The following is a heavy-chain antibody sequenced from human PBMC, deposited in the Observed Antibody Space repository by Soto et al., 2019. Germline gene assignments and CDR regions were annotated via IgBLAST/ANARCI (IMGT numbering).Heavy chain of an antibody. V-gene: IGHV3-23*01. CDR2: ISGSGGST. Sequence: EVQLLESGGGLVQPGGSLRLSCAASGFTFSSYAMSWVRQAPGKGLEWVSAISGSGGSTYYADSVKGRFTISRDNSKNTLYLQMNSLRAEDTAVYYCAKDIRTYYDILTGYFNSNWFDPWGQGTLVTVSS. J-gene: IGHJ5*02. D-gene: IGHD3-9*01. CDR1: GFTFSSYA. CDR3: AKDIRTYYDILTGYFNSNWFDP.